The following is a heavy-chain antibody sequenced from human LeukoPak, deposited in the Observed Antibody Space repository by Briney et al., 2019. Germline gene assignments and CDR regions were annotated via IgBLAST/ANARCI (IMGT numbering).Heavy chain of an antibody. CDR3: ATSITGTTYAFDI. J-gene: IGHJ3*02. V-gene: IGHV4-59*01. CDR2: IYYSGST. CDR1: GGSFSGYY. D-gene: IGHD1-7*01. Sequence: PSETLSLTCAVYGGSFSGYYWSWIRQPPGKGLEWIGYIYYSGSTNYNPSLKSRVTISVDTSKNQFSLKLSSVTAADTAAYYCATSITGTTYAFDIWGQGAMVTVSS.